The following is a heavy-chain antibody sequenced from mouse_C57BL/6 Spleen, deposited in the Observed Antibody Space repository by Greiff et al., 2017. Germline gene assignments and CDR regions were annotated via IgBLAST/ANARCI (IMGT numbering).Heavy chain of an antibody. CDR1: GYTFTSYT. V-gene: IGHV1-4*01. CDR3: ARLPYAMDY. J-gene: IGHJ4*01. CDR2: INPSSGYT. Sequence: VKLQESGAELARPGASVKMSCKASGYTFTSYTMHWVKQRPGQGLEWIGYINPSSGYTKYNQKFKDKATLTADKSSSTAYMQLSSLTSEDSAVYYCARLPYAMDYWGQGTSVTVSS.